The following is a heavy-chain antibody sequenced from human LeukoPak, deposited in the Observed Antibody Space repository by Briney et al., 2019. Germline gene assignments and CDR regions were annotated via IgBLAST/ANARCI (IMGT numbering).Heavy chain of an antibody. CDR3: ASGPRGYYGSGRNV. D-gene: IGHD3-10*01. V-gene: IGHV3-11*06. CDR1: GFTFSDYY. Sequence: GGSLRLSCAASGFTFSDYYMSWIRQAPGKGLEWVSSISSSSSYIYYADSVKGRFTISRDNAKNSLYLQMNSLRAEDTAVYYCASGPRGYYGSGRNVWGKGTTVTVSS. CDR2: ISSSSSYI. J-gene: IGHJ6*04.